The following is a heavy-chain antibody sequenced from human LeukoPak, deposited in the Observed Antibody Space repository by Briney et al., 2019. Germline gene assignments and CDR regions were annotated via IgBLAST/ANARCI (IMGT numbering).Heavy chain of an antibody. CDR1: GFTVSSDS. V-gene: IGHV3-21*01. Sequence: PGGSLRLSCAASGFTVSSDSMNWVRQAPGKGLEWDSSISSSSSYIYYADSVKGRFTISRDNAKNSLYLQMNSLRAEDTAVYYCAISYYDSSGYFDYWGQGTLVTVSS. J-gene: IGHJ4*02. CDR2: ISSSSSYI. D-gene: IGHD3-22*01. CDR3: AISYYDSSGYFDY.